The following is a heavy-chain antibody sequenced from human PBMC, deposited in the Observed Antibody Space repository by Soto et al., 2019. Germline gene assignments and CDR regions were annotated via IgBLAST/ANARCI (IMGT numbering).Heavy chain of an antibody. V-gene: IGHV3-15*01. CDR1: GFTFSNAW. CDR3: ARENSVQAWLHHFDH. J-gene: IGHJ4*02. CDR2: IKSKTDGGTT. D-gene: IGHD5-18*01. Sequence: PGGSLRLSCAASGFTFSNAWMSWVRQAPGKGLEWVGRIKSKTDGGTTDYAAPVKGRFTISRDDSKNTLYLQMNSLKTEDTAVYYCARENSVQAWLHHFDHWGLGTLVTVSS.